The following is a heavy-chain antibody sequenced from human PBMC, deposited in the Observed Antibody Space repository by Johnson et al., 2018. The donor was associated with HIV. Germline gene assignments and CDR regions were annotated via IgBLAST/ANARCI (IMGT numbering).Heavy chain of an antibody. Sequence: QVQLVESGGGVVQPGRSLRLSCAASGFTFSSYGMHWVRQAPGKGLEWVAIIWYDGSNKYYADSVKGRFTISRDNSKNTLYLQMNSLRAEDTAVYYCARGLMGTNRGDLSDAFDIWGQGTMVTVSS. D-gene: IGHD1/OR15-1a*01. CDR3: ARGLMGTNRGDLSDAFDI. J-gene: IGHJ3*02. CDR2: IWYDGSNK. V-gene: IGHV3-33*01. CDR1: GFTFSSYG.